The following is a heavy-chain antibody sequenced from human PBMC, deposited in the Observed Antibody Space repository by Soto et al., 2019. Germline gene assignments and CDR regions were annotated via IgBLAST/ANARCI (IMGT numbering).Heavy chain of an antibody. CDR2: IIPIFGTA. V-gene: IGHV1-69*06. J-gene: IGHJ4*02. D-gene: IGHD6-19*01. Sequence: QVQLVQSGAEVKKPGSSVKVSCKASGGTFSSYAISWVRQAPGQGLEWMGGIIPIFGTANYAQKFQGRVTNTADKSTGTAYMELSSMRSEDTAVYYCARDETISWGGAVARKGDDDYWGQGTMVTVSS. CDR3: ARDETISWGGAVARKGDDDY. CDR1: GGTFSSYA.